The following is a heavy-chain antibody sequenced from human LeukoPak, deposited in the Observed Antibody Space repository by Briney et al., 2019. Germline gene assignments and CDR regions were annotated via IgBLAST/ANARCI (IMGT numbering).Heavy chain of an antibody. V-gene: IGHV3-23*01. CDR2: ISGSGGRT. J-gene: IGHJ6*02. Sequence: GGSLRLSCAASGFTLSSYAMSWVRQAPGKGLEWLSAISGSGGRTYYADSVEGRLTISRDNSKNTLYLQMNSLRADDTAVYYCAKGNPSSGWYIGMDVWGQGTTVTVSS. CDR1: GFTLSSYA. CDR3: AKGNPSSGWYIGMDV. D-gene: IGHD6-19*01.